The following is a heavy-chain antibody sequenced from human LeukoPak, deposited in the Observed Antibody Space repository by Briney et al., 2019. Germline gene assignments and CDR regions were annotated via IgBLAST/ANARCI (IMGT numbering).Heavy chain of an antibody. J-gene: IGHJ3*02. CDR2: IYYSGST. V-gene: IGHV4-59*01. CDR3: ARDLLGGDDAFDI. Sequence: SETLSLTCTVSGGSISSYYWSWIRQPPGKGLEWIGYIYYSGSTNYNPSLKSRVTISVNTSKNQFSLKLSSVTAADTAAYCCARDLLGGDDAFDIWGQGTMVTVSS. CDR1: GGSISSYY.